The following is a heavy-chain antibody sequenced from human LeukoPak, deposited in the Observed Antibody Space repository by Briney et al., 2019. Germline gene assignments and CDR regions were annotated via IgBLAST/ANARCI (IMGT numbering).Heavy chain of an antibody. D-gene: IGHD2-21*01. CDR3: AKQRDSSFFYMDV. Sequence: GRSLRLSCAASRFTFSRYGMHWVRQAPGKGLEWVAVISYDGSNKYYVDSVKGRFTISRDNSKNTLYLQMSSLRAEDTAVYYCAKQRDSSFFYMDVWGKGTTVTISS. CDR1: RFTFSRYG. V-gene: IGHV3-30*18. J-gene: IGHJ6*03. CDR2: ISYDGSNK.